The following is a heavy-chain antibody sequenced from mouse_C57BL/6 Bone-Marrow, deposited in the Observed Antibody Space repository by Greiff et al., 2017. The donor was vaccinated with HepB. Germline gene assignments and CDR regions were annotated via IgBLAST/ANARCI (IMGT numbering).Heavy chain of an antibody. J-gene: IGHJ2*01. CDR3: ARRPTRQLRLRDY. CDR2: IDPSDSYT. Sequence: VQLQQPGAELVKPGASVKLSCKASGYTFTSYWMQWVKQRPGQGLEWIGEIDPSDSYTNYNQKFKGKATLTVDTSSSTAYMQLSSLTSEDSAVYYCARRPTRQLRLRDYWGQGTTLTVSS. CDR1: GYTFTSYW. D-gene: IGHD3-2*02. V-gene: IGHV1-50*01.